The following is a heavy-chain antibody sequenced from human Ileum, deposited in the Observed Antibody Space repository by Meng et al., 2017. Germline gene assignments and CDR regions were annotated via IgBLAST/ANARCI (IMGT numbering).Heavy chain of an antibody. J-gene: IGHJ4*02. V-gene: IGHV4-61*01. D-gene: IGHD6-6*01. Sequence: QGQLRESGPRVVRPSGTLSPACTVSGGSVRSGSYYWSWIRQPPGKGLEWIGHIYYSGSTNYNPSLKSRVTISVDMSKNQFSLKLNSVTAADTAIYFCARSSTSPASYFFDYWGQGTLVTVSS. CDR1: GGSVRSGSYY. CDR3: ARSSTSPASYFFDY. CDR2: IYYSGST.